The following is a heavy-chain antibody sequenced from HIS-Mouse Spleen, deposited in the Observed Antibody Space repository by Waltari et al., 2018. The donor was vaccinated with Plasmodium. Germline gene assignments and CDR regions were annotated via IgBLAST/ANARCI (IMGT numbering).Heavy chain of an antibody. CDR2: ISSSGSTI. CDR1: VFTFSASS. V-gene: IGHV3-11*01. Sequence: QVQLVASGGGLFKPGGSLRLSCAASVFTFSASSLTWLLQAQGKGLEWVSYISSSGSTIYYADSVKGRVTISRDNAKNSLYRQMNSLRAEDTAVYYCARRLIWSGYSNWFDPWGQGTLGTVSS. J-gene: IGHJ5*02. D-gene: IGHD3-3*01. CDR3: ARRLIWSGYSNWFDP.